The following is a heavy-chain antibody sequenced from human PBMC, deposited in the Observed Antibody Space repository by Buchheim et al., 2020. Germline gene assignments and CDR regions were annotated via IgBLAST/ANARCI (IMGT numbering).Heavy chain of an antibody. V-gene: IGHV3-33*01. Sequence: QVQLVESGGGVVQPGRSLRLSCVASGFIFTSYGMHWVRQAPGKGLEWVAIIWFDGSNKYSADSVKGRFTISRDISKNTLYLQMNSLRAEDTAVYYCARGRGYCSGGSGAYFDYWGQGTL. D-gene: IGHD2-15*01. CDR1: GFIFTSYG. CDR3: ARGRGYCSGGSGAYFDY. J-gene: IGHJ4*02. CDR2: IWFDGSNK.